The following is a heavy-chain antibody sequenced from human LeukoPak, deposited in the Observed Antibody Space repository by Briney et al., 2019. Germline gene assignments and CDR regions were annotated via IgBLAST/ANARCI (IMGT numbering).Heavy chain of an antibody. D-gene: IGHD3-22*01. CDR3: AREKDSSGYFYFVY. CDR1: GYTFTTYY. V-gene: IGHV1-46*01. J-gene: IGHJ4*02. CDR2: INPSGGST. Sequence: ASVKVSFKSSGYTFTTYYIHWVRQAPGQGLEWMGLINPSGGSTSYAHKFQGRLTITIDTSTSTVYMELSSMRSEDTAVYLCAREKDSSGYFYFVYWGQGTLVTVSS.